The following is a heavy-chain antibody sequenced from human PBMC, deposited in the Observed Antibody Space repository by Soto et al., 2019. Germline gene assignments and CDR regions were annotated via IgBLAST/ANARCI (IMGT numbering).Heavy chain of an antibody. J-gene: IGHJ1*01. D-gene: IGHD2-2*01. CDR3: ASSHAGAHITPPAH. V-gene: IGHV4-30-2*01. CDR2: IYHSGST. CDR1: GGSISSGGYS. Sequence: PSETLSLTCAVSGGSISSGGYSWSWIRQPPGKGLEWIGYIYHSGSTYYNPSLKSRVTISVDRSKNQFSLKLSSVTAADTAVYYCASSHAGAHITPPAHWGQGTLVTVSS.